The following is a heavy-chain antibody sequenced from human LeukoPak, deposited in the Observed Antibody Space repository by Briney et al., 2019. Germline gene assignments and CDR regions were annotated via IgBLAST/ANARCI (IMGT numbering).Heavy chain of an antibody. CDR2: IYYSGST. Sequence: SETVSLTCTVSGGSISSYYWSWIRQPPGRGLEGIGYIYYSGSTNYNPSLKSRVTISVDTSKNQFSLKLSAVTAADTAVYYCARAARLAYSGYEHFDYWGQGTLVTVSS. D-gene: IGHD5-12*01. V-gene: IGHV4-59*12. J-gene: IGHJ4*02. CDR3: ARAARLAYSGYEHFDY. CDR1: GGSISSYY.